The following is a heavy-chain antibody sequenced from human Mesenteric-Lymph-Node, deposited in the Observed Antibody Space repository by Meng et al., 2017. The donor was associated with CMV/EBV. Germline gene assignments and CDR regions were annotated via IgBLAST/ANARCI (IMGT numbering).Heavy chain of an antibody. CDR3: AYFGDLPPLW. CDR2: TYYRSESYN. CDR1: GDSIASNNAA. V-gene: IGHV6-1*01. J-gene: IGHJ4*02. Sequence: QIKLQHSGPGLVNLSPTLSVTCTTSGDSIASNNAAWNWIRQSPSRGLEWLGRTYYRSESYNDYAVSVKSRISVNLDTSKNQLSLHLNFVTPEDTAVHYCAYFGDLPPLWWGQGTLVTVSS. D-gene: IGHD3-16*01.